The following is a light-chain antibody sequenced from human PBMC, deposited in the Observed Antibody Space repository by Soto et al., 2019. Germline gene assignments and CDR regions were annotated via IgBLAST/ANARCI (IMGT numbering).Light chain of an antibody. CDR2: AAS. J-gene: IGKJ1*01. V-gene: IGKV1-39*01. CDR1: QSIDNY. CDR3: QQCFSLPPT. Sequence: DIQITHSPSSLSASVGDRVTITCRSSQSIDNYLSWYQQIPGKAPKLLIYAASNLQRGVPSRFSGSGSGTEFTLTISNLQPDDFAVYYCQQCFSLPPTFGHGTKVDIK.